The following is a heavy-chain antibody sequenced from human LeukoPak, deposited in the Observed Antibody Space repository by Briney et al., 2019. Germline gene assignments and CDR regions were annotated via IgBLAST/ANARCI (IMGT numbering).Heavy chain of an antibody. CDR1: GGSFSGYY. CDR3: ARENSTGTPFDY. Sequence: SETLSLTCAVYGGSFSGYYWSGIRQPPGKGLEWIGEINHSGSTNYNPSLKSRVTISVDTSKNQFSLKLSSVTAADTAVYYCARENSTGTPFDYWGQGTLVTVSS. CDR2: INHSGST. D-gene: IGHD1-1*01. J-gene: IGHJ4*02. V-gene: IGHV4-34*01.